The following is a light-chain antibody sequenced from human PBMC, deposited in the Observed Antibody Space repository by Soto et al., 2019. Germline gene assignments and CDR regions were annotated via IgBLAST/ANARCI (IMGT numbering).Light chain of an antibody. V-gene: IGKV1-9*01. CDR1: RGISSC. Sequence: DIQLTQSPSFLSASVGDRVTITCRASRGISSCLAWFQQIPGKPPKLVIYAASTLQPGVPSRFSGGGSGTEFTLTISSLQPEDFATYYCQQLDSYPYTFGQGTKLEIK. CDR3: QQLDSYPYT. CDR2: AAS. J-gene: IGKJ2*01.